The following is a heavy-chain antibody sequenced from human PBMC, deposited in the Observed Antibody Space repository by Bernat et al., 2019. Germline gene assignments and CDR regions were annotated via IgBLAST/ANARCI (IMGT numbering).Heavy chain of an antibody. CDR3: ARDLPRPDDYYYYGMDV. J-gene: IGHJ6*02. V-gene: IGHV3-66*02. CDR1: GFTVSSNY. CDR2: IYSGGST. D-gene: IGHD5-24*01. Sequence: EVQLVESGGGLVQPGGSLRLSCAASGFTVSSNYMSWVRQAPGKGLEWVSVIYSGGSTYYADTVKGRFTNSRDNSKNTLYLQMNSLRAEDTAVYYCARDLPRPDDYYYYGMDVWGQGTTVTVSS.